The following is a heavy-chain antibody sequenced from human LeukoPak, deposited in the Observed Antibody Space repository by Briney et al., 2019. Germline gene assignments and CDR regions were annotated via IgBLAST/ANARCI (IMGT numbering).Heavy chain of an antibody. CDR3: ARRIRVGSYFDY. CDR2: IYYSGST. CDR1: GGSISSGGYY. V-gene: IGHV4-31*03. J-gene: IGHJ4*02. Sequence: SETLSLTCTVSGGSISSGGYYWSWIRQHPGKGLEWIGYIYYSGSTYYNPSLKSRVTISVDTSKNQFSLKLSSVTAADTAVYYCARRIRVGSYFDYWGQGTLVTVSS. D-gene: IGHD3-10*01.